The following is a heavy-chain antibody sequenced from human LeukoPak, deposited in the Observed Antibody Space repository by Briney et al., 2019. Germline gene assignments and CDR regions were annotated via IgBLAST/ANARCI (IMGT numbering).Heavy chain of an antibody. Sequence: GESLKISCKGSGYSFTSYWIVWVRQLPGKGLEWMGIIYPGDSDTRYSPSFQGQVTISADKSISTAYLQWSSLKASDTAMYYCARLVSYGSYYYYYMDVWGKGTTVTISS. CDR1: GYSFTSYW. CDR3: ARLVSYGSYYYYYMDV. V-gene: IGHV5-51*01. J-gene: IGHJ6*03. D-gene: IGHD5-18*01. CDR2: IYPGDSDT.